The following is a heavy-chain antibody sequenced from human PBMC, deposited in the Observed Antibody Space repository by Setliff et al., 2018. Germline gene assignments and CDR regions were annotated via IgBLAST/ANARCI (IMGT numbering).Heavy chain of an antibody. CDR1: RGSINSHY. CDR3: ARAHTWSLPNDNSGYPGWFDP. Sequence: SETLSLTCTVSRGSINSHYWSWIRQPAGKGLEWIGRIFGSGSTNYNPSLKSRVTMSIDTSKNQFFLKVRSVTAADTAVYYCARAHTWSLPNDNSGYPGWFDPWGQGTLVTVSS. CDR2: IFGSGST. D-gene: IGHD3-22*01. J-gene: IGHJ5*02. V-gene: IGHV4-4*07.